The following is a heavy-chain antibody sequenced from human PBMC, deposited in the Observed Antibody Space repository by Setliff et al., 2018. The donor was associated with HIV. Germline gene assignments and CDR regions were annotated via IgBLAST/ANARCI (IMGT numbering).Heavy chain of an antibody. J-gene: IGHJ4*02. V-gene: IGHV4-39*01. CDR3: ARQKKSNSWSPNDY. D-gene: IGHD1-26*01. Sequence: SETLSLTCTVSGGSISSGDYYWSWIRQPPGKGLEWIGEINHNKSSDYNPSLKSRVTMSVDTSKNQFSLKVKSVTATDTAVYYCARQKKSNSWSPNDYWGQGTLVTVSS. CDR1: GGSISSGDYY. CDR2: INHNKSS.